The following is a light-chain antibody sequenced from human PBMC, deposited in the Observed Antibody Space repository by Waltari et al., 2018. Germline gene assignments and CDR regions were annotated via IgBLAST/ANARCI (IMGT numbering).Light chain of an antibody. CDR3: QHYYSYPLT. Sequence: DIQMTQSPSTLSASVGDSVTITCRASQSISIWLAWYQQKPWKPPKLLIYKASSLESGVPSRFSGSGSGTEFTLTINSLQPDDFATYYCQHYYSYPLTFGGGTKV. V-gene: IGKV1-5*03. CDR1: QSISIW. CDR2: KAS. J-gene: IGKJ4*01.